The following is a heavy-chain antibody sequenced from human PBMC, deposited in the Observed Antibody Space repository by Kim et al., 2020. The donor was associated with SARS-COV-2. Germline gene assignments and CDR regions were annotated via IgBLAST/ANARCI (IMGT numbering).Heavy chain of an antibody. CDR2: IYYSGST. CDR1: GGSISSGGYY. D-gene: IGHD6-13*01. V-gene: IGHV4-31*03. Sequence: SETLSLTCTVSGGSISSGGYYWSWIRQHPGKGLEWIGYIYYSGSTYYNPSLKSRVTISVDTSKNQFSLKLSSVTAADTAVYYCARDSDESAAAGTPWFDPWGQGTLVTVSS. CDR3: ARDSDESAAAGTPWFDP. J-gene: IGHJ5*02.